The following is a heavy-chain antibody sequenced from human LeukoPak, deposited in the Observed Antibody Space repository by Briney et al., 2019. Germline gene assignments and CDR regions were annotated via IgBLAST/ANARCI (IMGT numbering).Heavy chain of an antibody. CDR2: ISSSSTI. D-gene: IGHD1-26*01. CDR1: GFTFSSYS. CDR3: ARDTKIVGAKVRAFDI. V-gene: IGHV3-48*01. J-gene: IGHJ3*02. Sequence: PGGSLRLSCAASGFTFSSYSMNWVRQAPGKGLEWVSYISSSSTIYYADSVKGRFTISRDNVKNSLYLQMNSLRAEDTAVYYCARDTKIVGAKVRAFDIWGQGTMVTVSS.